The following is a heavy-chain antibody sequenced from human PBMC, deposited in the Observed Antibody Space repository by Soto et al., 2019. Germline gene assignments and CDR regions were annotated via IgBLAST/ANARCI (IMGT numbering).Heavy chain of an antibody. D-gene: IGHD3-10*01. Sequence: QVPLVQSGAEVKKPGPSVTVSCKASGGTFSSYAIHWVRQAPGQGLEWMGGIIPMYGPAKYAQRFQGRVTITADESTATVYMELTSLTSQDTAVYYCARVTSMVRGVIDNWFDPWGHGTLVTVSS. CDR2: IIPMYGPA. CDR3: ARVTSMVRGVIDNWFDP. V-gene: IGHV1-69*01. J-gene: IGHJ5*02. CDR1: GGTFSSYA.